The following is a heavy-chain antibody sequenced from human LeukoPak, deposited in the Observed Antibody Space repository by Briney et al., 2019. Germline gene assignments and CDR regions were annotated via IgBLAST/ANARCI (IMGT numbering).Heavy chain of an antibody. Sequence: GGSLRLSCAASGFTVSSNYMSWVRQAPGKGLEWVSVIYSGGSTYYAGSVKGRFTISRDNSKNKLYLQMNSLRAEDTAVYYCAREAQGQQLDYWGQGTLVTVSS. CDR2: IYSGGST. D-gene: IGHD6-13*01. J-gene: IGHJ4*02. CDR1: GFTVSSNY. V-gene: IGHV3-53*01. CDR3: AREAQGQQLDY.